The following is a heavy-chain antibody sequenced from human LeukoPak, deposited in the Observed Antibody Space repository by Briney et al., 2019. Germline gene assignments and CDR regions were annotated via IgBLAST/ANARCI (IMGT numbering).Heavy chain of an antibody. CDR2: ISGSGGST. J-gene: IGHJ4*02. CDR3: ATAYSSSWFYFDY. CDR1: GFTFSSYA. D-gene: IGHD6-13*01. Sequence: GGSLRLSCAASGFTFSSYAMSWVRQAPGKGLEWVSAISGSGGSTYYADSVKGRFTISRDNSKNTLYLQMNSLRAEDTAVYYCATAYSSSWFYFDYWGQGTLVTVSS. V-gene: IGHV3-23*01.